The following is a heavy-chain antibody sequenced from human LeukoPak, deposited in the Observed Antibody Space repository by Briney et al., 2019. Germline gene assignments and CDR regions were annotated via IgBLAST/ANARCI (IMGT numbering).Heavy chain of an antibody. CDR3: ARALVTSTWPYNWFDP. V-gene: IGHV4-31*03. Sequence: SETLSLTCTVSGGSISSGGYYWSWIRQHPGEGLEWIGYMPYNGNTYYNLSLKSRVTISVDASKNQFSLKLSSVTAADTAVYHCARALVTSTWPYNWFDPWGQGTLVTVSS. CDR1: GGSISSGGYY. J-gene: IGHJ5*02. CDR2: MPYNGNT. D-gene: IGHD6-13*01.